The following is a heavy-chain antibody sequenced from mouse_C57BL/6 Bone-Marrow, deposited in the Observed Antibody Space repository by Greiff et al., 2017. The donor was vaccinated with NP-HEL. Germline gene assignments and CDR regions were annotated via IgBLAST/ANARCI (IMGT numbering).Heavy chain of an antibody. V-gene: IGHV1-72*01. CDR3: ARSGGQLRPHYYAMDY. J-gene: IGHJ4*01. CDR1: GYTFTSYW. Sequence: QVQLQQPGAELVKPGASVKLSCKASGYTFTSYWMHWVKQRPGRGLEWIGRIDPNSGGTKYNEKFKSKATLTVDKPSSPAYMQLSSLTSEDSAVYYCARSGGQLRPHYYAMDYWGQGTSVTVSS. CDR2: IDPNSGGT. D-gene: IGHD3-2*02.